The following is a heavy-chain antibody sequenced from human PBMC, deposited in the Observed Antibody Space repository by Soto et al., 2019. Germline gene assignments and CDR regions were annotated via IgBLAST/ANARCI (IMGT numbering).Heavy chain of an antibody. CDR1: GFTFSSYG. CDR2: IWYDGSNK. CDR3: ARSSSSWPYYYYYGMDV. D-gene: IGHD6-13*01. V-gene: IGHV3-33*01. J-gene: IGHJ6*02. Sequence: PGGSLRLSCAASGFTFSSYGMHWVRQAPGKGLEWVAVIWYDGSNKYYADSVKGRFTISRDNSKNTLYLQMNSLRAEDTAVYYCARSSSSWPYYYYYGMDVWGQGTTVTVSS.